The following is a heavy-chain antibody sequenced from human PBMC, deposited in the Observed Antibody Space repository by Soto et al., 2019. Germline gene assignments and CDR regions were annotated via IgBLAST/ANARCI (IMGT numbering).Heavy chain of an antibody. Sequence: GPGPKEASETLSLTCAVYGGSFSGYYWSWIRQPPGKGLEWIGEINHSGSTNYNPSLKSRVTISVDTSKNQFSLKLSSVTAADTAVYYCARGPRSYRTGGGPLNWFDPWGQGTLVTVSS. J-gene: IGHJ5*02. CDR3: ARGPRSYRTGGGPLNWFDP. CDR1: GGSFSGYY. CDR2: INHSGST. D-gene: IGHD3-16*01. V-gene: IGHV4-34*01.